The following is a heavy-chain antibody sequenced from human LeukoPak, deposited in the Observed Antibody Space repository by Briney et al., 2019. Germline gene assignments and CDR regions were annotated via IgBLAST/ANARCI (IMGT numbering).Heavy chain of an antibody. J-gene: IGHJ4*02. CDR2: VSGSGGRT. CDR3: AKDGSSSHSFIKAQKHYFDY. Sequence: GGSLRLSCAASGFSFSNYAMSWVRPAPGKGLEWVSTVSGSGGRTSYADSVKGRFTVSRDSSKNTLYLQMSSLRVEDTAVYYCAKDGSSSHSFIKAQKHYFDYWGQGTLVTVSS. CDR1: GFSFSNYA. V-gene: IGHV3-23*01. D-gene: IGHD1-26*01.